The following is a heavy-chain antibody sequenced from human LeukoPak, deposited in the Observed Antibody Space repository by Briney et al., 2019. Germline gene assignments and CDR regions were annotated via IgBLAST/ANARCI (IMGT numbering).Heavy chain of an antibody. CDR2: IYPGDSDT. J-gene: IGHJ3*02. D-gene: IGHD3-10*01. CDR1: GSSFTSYW. CDR3: ARSSPYYYGSGSYRSAFDI. V-gene: IGHV5-51*01. Sequence: GESLKISCKGSGSSFTSYWIGWVRQMPGKGLEWMGIIYPGDSDTRYSPSFQGQVTISADKSISTAYLQWSSLRASDTAMYYCARSSPYYYGSGSYRSAFDIWGQGTMVTVSS.